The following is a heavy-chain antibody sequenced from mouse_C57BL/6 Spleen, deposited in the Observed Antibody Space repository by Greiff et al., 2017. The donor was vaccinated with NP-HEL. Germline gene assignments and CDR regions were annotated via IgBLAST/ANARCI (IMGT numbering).Heavy chain of an antibody. J-gene: IGHJ2*01. V-gene: IGHV1-26*01. CDR2: INPNNGGT. D-gene: IGHD1-1*01. CDR3: ARGDYGSILYYFDY. Sequence: EVKLQQSGPELVKPGASVKISCKASGYTFTDYYMNWVKQSHGKSLEWIGDINPNNGGTSYNQKFKGKATLTVDKSSSTAYMELRSLTSEDSAVYYCARGDYGSILYYFDYWGQGTTLTVSS. CDR1: GYTFTDYY.